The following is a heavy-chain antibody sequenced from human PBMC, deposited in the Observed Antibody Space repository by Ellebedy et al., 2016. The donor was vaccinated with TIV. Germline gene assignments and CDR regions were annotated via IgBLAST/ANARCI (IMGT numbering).Heavy chain of an antibody. Sequence: SETLSLXCTVSGGSISSGDYYWSWIRQPPGKGLEWIGYIYYSGSTYYNPSLKSRVTISVDTSKNQFSLKLSSVTAADTAVYYCARVSAGIVLMVYTHKPEYGMDVWGQGTTVTVSS. D-gene: IGHD2-8*01. CDR2: IYYSGST. V-gene: IGHV4-30-4*02. CDR1: GGSISSGDYY. J-gene: IGHJ6*02. CDR3: ARVSAGIVLMVYTHKPEYGMDV.